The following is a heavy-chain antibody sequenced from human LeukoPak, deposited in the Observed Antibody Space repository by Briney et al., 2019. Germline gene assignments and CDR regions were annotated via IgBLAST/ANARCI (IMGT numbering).Heavy chain of an antibody. V-gene: IGHV4-59*08. CDR3: ARQAAANSIDY. CDR2: IYYSGST. J-gene: IGHJ4*02. Sequence: PSETLSLTCTVSGGSISSYYWSWIRQPPGKGLEWIGYIYYSGSTTYNPSLKSRVTISVDTSKNQFSLKLTSATAADTAVYYCARQAAANSIDYWGQGTVVTVSS. D-gene: IGHD2-2*01. CDR1: GGSISSYY.